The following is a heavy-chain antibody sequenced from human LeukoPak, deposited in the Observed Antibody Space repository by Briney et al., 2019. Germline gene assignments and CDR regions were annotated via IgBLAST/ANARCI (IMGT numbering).Heavy chain of an antibody. V-gene: IGHV4-4*02. Sequence: SGTLSLTCAVSGGSISSSNWWSWVRQPPGKGLERIGEIYHSGSTYYNPSLKSRVTILADSSKNQFSLKLSSVTAADTAVYYCGRGFYSSGWYNWFDPWGQGILVTVSS. CDR1: GGSISSSNW. CDR2: IYHSGST. J-gene: IGHJ5*02. D-gene: IGHD6-19*01. CDR3: GRGFYSSGWYNWFDP.